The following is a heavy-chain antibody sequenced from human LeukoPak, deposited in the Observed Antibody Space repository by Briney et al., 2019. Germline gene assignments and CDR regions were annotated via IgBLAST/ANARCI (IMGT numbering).Heavy chain of an antibody. CDR2: ISSSGSTI. J-gene: IGHJ4*02. V-gene: IGHV3-48*03. CDR3: ARLDEWRLYDY. Sequence: PGGSLRLSCAASGFTFSSYEMNWVRQAPGKGLEWVSYISSSGSTIYYADSVKGRFTISRDNAKNSLYLQMNNLRAEDTAVYYCARLDEWRLYDYWGQGTLVTVSS. D-gene: IGHD2-2*02. CDR1: GFTFSSYE.